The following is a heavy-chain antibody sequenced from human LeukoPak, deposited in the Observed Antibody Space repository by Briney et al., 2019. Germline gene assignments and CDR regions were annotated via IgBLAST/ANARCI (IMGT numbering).Heavy chain of an antibody. CDR3: ARRTLTMIVVVMGGYFDY. Sequence: SETLSLTCTVSGGSISSYYWSWIRQPPGKGLEWIGEINHSGSTNYNPSLKSRVTISVDTSKNQFSLKLSSVTAADTAVYYCARRTLTMIVVVMGGYFDYWGQGTLVTVSS. CDR2: INHSGST. J-gene: IGHJ4*02. V-gene: IGHV4-34*01. CDR1: GGSISSYY. D-gene: IGHD3-22*01.